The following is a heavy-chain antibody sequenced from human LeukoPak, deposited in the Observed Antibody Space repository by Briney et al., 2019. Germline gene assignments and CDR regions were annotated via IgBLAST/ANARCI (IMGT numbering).Heavy chain of an antibody. V-gene: IGHV3-48*01. Sequence: PGGSLRLSCAASAFTLSNYSMAWVRQAPGKGLEWISYISSSSRTIYYADSVKGRFTISRDNAKNSLSVQMTTLRAEDTAVYYCARLLWNGYYPISFDHYYGMDVWGQGTTVTVSS. CDR1: AFTLSNYS. CDR2: ISSSSRTI. D-gene: IGHD3-3*01. J-gene: IGHJ6*02. CDR3: ARLLWNGYYPISFDHYYGMDV.